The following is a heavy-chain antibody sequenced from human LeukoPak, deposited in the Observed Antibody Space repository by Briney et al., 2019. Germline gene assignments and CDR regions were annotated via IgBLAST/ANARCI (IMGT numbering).Heavy chain of an antibody. J-gene: IGHJ4*02. CDR2: INAGNANT. CDR1: GYTFTSYA. V-gene: IGHV1-3*01. D-gene: IGHD5-18*01. Sequence: GASVKVSCKASGYTFTSYAMHWVRQAPGQRLESMGWINAGNANTKYSQKFQGRVTITRDTSPSTAYMELSSLRSEDTAVYYCARESEGGYSYGGGGYWGQGTLVTVSS. CDR3: ARESEGGYSYGGGGY.